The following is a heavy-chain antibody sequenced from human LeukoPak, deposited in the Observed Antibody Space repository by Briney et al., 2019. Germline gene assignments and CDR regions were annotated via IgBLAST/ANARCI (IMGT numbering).Heavy chain of an antibody. V-gene: IGHV1-69*13. CDR2: IIPIFGTA. D-gene: IGHD6-19*01. J-gene: IGHJ3*02. Sequence: SVKVSCKASGGTFSSYAISWVRQAPGQGLEWMGGIIPIFGTANYAQKFQGRVTITADESTSTAYMELSSLRSEDTAVYYCARPATIAVAGPDAFDIWGQGTMVTVSS. CDR3: ARPATIAVAGPDAFDI. CDR1: GGTFSSYA.